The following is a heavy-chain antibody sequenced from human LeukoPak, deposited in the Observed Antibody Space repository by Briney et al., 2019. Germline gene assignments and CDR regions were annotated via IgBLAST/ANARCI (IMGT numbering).Heavy chain of an antibody. J-gene: IGHJ6*03. CDR2: ISAYNGNT. V-gene: IGHV1-18*01. CDR1: GYTFTSYG. D-gene: IGHD3-3*01. Sequence: ASVKVSCKASGYTFTSYGISWVRQAPGQGLEWMGWISAYNGNTNYAQKLQSRVTMTTDTSTSTAYMELRSLRSDDTAVYYCARAGYDFWSGYYTGYYYYMDVWGKGTTVTVSS. CDR3: ARAGYDFWSGYYTGYYYYMDV.